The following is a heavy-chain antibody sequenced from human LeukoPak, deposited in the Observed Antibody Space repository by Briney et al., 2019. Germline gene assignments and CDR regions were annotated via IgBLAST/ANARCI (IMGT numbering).Heavy chain of an antibody. V-gene: IGHV1-3*01. CDR1: GYTFTSYA. Sequence: GASVKVSCKASGYTFTSYAMHWVRQAPGQRLEWMGWINAGNGNTKYSQKFQGRVTITRDTSASTAYIELSSLRSEDTAVYYCARDRDVYYFDYWGQGTLITVSS. CDR3: ARDRDVYYFDY. J-gene: IGHJ4*02. CDR2: INAGNGNT. D-gene: IGHD2-8*01.